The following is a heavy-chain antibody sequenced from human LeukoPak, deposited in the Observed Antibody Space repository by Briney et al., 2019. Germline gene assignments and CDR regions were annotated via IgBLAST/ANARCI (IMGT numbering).Heavy chain of an antibody. Sequence: GGSLRLSCAASGFSFSSYWMNWVRQAPGKGLVWVSRINSDGSSTSYADSVKGRFTISRDNAKNTLYLQMNSLRAEDTAVYYCARGYDILTGYYMVDYWGQGTLVTVSS. CDR2: INSDGSST. CDR1: GFSFSSYW. CDR3: ARGYDILTGYYMVDY. J-gene: IGHJ4*02. V-gene: IGHV3-74*01. D-gene: IGHD3-9*01.